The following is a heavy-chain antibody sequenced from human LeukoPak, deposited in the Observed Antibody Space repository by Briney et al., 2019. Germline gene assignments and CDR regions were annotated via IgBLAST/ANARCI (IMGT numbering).Heavy chain of an antibody. CDR1: GFTFSSYA. J-gene: IGHJ6*02. V-gene: IGHV3-23*01. CDR3: ARDRGSVGATAFGMDV. CDR2: ISGSGGST. D-gene: IGHD1-26*01. Sequence: GGSLRLSCAASGFTFSSYAMSWVRQAPGKGLEWVSAISGSGGSTYYADSVKGRFTISRDNFKSTLYLQMDSLRAEDTAVYYCARDRGSVGATAFGMDVWGQGTTVAVFS.